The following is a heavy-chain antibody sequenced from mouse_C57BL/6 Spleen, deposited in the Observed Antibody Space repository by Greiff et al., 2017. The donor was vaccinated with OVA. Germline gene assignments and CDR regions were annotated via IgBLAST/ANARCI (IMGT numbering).Heavy chain of an antibody. J-gene: IGHJ4*01. V-gene: IGHV1-26*01. CDR1: GYTFTDYY. D-gene: IGHD1-1*01. Sequence: EVQLQQSGPELVKPGASVKISCKASGYTFTDYYMNWVKQSHGKSLEWIGDINPNNGGTSYNQKFKGKATLTVDKSSSTAYMELRSLTSEDSAVYYCARRYYYGSSGYAMDYWGQGTSVTVSS. CDR2: INPNNGGT. CDR3: ARRYYYGSSGYAMDY.